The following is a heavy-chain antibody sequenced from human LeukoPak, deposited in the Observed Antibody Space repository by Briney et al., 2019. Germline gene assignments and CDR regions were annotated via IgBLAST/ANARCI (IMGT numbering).Heavy chain of an antibody. D-gene: IGHD3-22*01. Sequence: ASVKVSCKASGYTFTSYYMHWVRQAPGQGLEWMGIINPSGGSTSYAQKFQGRVTMTRDTSTSTVYMELSSLRPEDTAVYYCARVYYYDSSGYYYFDYWGQGTLVTVSS. J-gene: IGHJ4*02. CDR1: GYTFTSYY. V-gene: IGHV1-46*01. CDR2: INPSGGST. CDR3: ARVYYYDSSGYYYFDY.